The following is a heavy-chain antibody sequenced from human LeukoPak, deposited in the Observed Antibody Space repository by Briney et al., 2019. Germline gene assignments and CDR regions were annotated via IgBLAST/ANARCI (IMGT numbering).Heavy chain of an antibody. CDR3: AREGSRYYDSSGLYYFDY. V-gene: IGHV4-4*07. D-gene: IGHD3-22*01. J-gene: IGHJ4*02. Sequence: SETLSLTCTVSGGSISTYFWSWIRQPAGKGPEWIGRIYTSETTNYNPSLKSRVSMSVDTSKNQFSLNLSSVTAADTAVYYCAREGSRYYDSSGLYYFDYWGQGTLVTVSS. CDR2: IYTSETT. CDR1: GGSISTYF.